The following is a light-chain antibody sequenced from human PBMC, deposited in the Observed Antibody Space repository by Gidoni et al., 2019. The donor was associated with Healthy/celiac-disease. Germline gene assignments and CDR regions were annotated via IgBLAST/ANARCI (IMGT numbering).Light chain of an antibody. V-gene: IGKV3-20*01. CDR1: QSVSSSY. Sequence: EIVLTQSPGTLSLSPGERATLSCRASQSVSSSYLAWYQQKPGQAPRPRIYGASSRATGIPDRFSGSGSGTDFTLTISRLEPEDFAVYYCQQYGSSRITFGQGTRLEIK. J-gene: IGKJ5*01. CDR3: QQYGSSRIT. CDR2: GAS.